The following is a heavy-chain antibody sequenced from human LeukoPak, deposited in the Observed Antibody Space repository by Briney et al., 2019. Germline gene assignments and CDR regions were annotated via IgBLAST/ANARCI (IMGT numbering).Heavy chain of an antibody. CDR1: GGTFSSYA. J-gene: IGHJ6*02. D-gene: IGHD4-11*01. Sequence: ASVKVSCKASGGTFSSYAISWVRQAPGQGLEWMGIINPSGGTTNFAQKFQGRVTMTRDTSTSTVYMELSSLRSEDTAVYYCARDRSNYLGGYYYYGMDVWGQGTTVTVSS. CDR3: ARDRSNYLGGYYYYGMDV. CDR2: INPSGGTT. V-gene: IGHV1-46*01.